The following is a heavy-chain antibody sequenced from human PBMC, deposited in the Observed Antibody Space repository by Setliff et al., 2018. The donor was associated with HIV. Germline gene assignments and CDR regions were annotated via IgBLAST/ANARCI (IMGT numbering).Heavy chain of an antibody. V-gene: IGHV3-11*06. CDR1: GFTFSDYY. Sequence: PGGSLRLSCAASGFTFSDYYMSWIRQAPGKGLEWVSYISSSSSYTNYADSVKGRFTISRDNSKNTVDLQMNSLRAEDTAVYYCAKDGDYSKWDYDAFDIWGQGTMVTVSS. CDR2: ISSSSSYT. D-gene: IGHD6-13*01. CDR3: AKDGDYSKWDYDAFDI. J-gene: IGHJ3*02.